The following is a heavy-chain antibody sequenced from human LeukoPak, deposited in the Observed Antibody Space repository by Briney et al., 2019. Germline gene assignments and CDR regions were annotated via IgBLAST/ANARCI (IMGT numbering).Heavy chain of an antibody. J-gene: IGHJ3*02. CDR1: GGSISSSSYY. Sequence: LETLSLTCTVSGGSISSSSYYWGWIRQPPGKGLEWIGSIYYSGSTYYNPPLKSRVTISVDTSKNQFSLKLSSVTAADTAVYYCARHRALDIVVVPAAEAFDIWGQGTMVTVSS. CDR2: IYYSGST. CDR3: ARHRALDIVVVPAAEAFDI. V-gene: IGHV4-39*01. D-gene: IGHD2-2*01.